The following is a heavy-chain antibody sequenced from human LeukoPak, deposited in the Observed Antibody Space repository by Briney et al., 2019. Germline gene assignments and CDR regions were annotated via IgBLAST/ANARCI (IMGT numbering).Heavy chain of an antibody. V-gene: IGHV3-30-3*01. CDR3: ARILSAYCYSGAFDI. Sequence: PGGSLRLSCAASGLTLSSYALHWVRQAPGKGLEWVAVISYDGDNKYYSDSVKGRFTISRDNSKNTLYRQMNSLRAEDTAVYYCARILSAYCYSGAFDIWGQGTMVTVSS. J-gene: IGHJ3*02. D-gene: IGHD3-9*01. CDR2: ISYDGDNK. CDR1: GLTLSSYA.